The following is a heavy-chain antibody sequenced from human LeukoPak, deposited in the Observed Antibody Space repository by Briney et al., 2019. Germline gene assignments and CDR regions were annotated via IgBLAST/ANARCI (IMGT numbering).Heavy chain of an antibody. D-gene: IGHD6-19*01. CDR3: ARDLAVAGTSSLDY. CDR2: INEDGSTT. J-gene: IGHJ4*02. CDR1: GFTFSSNW. Sequence: GGSLRLSCAASGFTFSSNWMRWVRQAPGKGLVWVSRINEDGSTTNYADSVKGRSTIFRDNAKNTLYLQMNSLRAEDTAVYYCARDLAVAGTSSLDYWGQGTLVTVSS. V-gene: IGHV3-74*01.